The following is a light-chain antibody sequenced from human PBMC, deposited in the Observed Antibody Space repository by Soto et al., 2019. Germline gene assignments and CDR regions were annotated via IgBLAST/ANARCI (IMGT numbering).Light chain of an antibody. CDR2: LEGGTY. J-gene: IGLJ1*01. Sequence: QLVLTQSSSASASLGSSVKLTCTLSSGHSGHIIAWHQQQPGKAPRYLMKLEGGTYNNGSGVPDRFSGSSSGADRYLTISNLQSEDEADYYCETWDSYTHVFGTGTKLTVL. CDR3: ETWDSYTHV. V-gene: IGLV4-60*03. CDR1: SGHSGHI.